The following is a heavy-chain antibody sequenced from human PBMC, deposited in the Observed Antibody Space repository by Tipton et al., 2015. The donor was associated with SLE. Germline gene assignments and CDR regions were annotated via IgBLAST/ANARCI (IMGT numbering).Heavy chain of an antibody. CDR2: IKTKTDGGTT. J-gene: IGHJ5*02. V-gene: IGHV3-15*01. CDR1: GFTFSNAW. CDR3: AKDLYNPGITAA. Sequence: GSLRLSCAASGFTFSNAWMSWVRQASGKGLEWVGRIKTKTDGGTTDYAAPVKGRFTISRDDSKNTLYLQMNSLRAEDTAVYYCAKDLYNPGITAAWGQGTLVTVSP. D-gene: IGHD6-13*01.